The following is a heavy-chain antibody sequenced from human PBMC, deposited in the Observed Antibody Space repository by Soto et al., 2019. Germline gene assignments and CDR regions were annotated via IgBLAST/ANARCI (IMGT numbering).Heavy chain of an antibody. J-gene: IGHJ4*02. D-gene: IGHD3-3*01. CDR2: ISYDGSNK. CDR3: AREIERLLGC. Sequence: QVQLVESGGGVVQPRRSLRLSCAASGFTFSSYAMHWVRQAPGKGLEWVAVISYDGSNKYYADSVKGRFSISRDNSKNTLYLQMNSLRAEDTAVYYCAREIERLLGCWGQGTLVTVSS. CDR1: GFTFSSYA. V-gene: IGHV3-30-3*01.